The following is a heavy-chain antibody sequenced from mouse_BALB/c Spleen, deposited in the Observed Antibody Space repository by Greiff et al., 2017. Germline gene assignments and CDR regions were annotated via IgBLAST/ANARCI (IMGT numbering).Heavy chain of an antibody. CDR1: GFTFSSYA. Sequence: EVMLVESGGGLVKPGGSLKLSCAASGFTFSSYAMSWVRQTPEKRLEWVASISSGGSTYYPDSVKGRFTISRDNARNILYLQMSSLRSEDTAMYYCARVYDGYLYFDYWGQGTTLTVSS. V-gene: IGHV5-6-5*01. CDR2: ISSGGST. D-gene: IGHD2-3*01. J-gene: IGHJ2*01. CDR3: ARVYDGYLYFDY.